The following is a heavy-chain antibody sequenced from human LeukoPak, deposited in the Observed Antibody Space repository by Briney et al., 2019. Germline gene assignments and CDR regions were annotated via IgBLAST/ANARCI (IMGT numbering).Heavy chain of an antibody. CDR2: ISSSSSFI. J-gene: IGHJ3*02. V-gene: IGHV3-21*01. CDR1: GFTFSSYT. CDR3: ARDRSRGLLDAFDI. D-gene: IGHD5-18*01. Sequence: GGSLRLSCAASGFTFSSYTMNWVRQAPGKGLEWVSSISSSSSFIYYADSVKGRFTISRDNAKNSLYLQMNSLRAEDTAVYYCARDRSRGLLDAFDIWGQGTMVTISS.